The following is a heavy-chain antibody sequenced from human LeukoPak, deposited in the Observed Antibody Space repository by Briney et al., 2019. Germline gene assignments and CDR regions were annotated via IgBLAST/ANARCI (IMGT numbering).Heavy chain of an antibody. J-gene: IGHJ4*02. Sequence: ASVRVSCKSSGFTFTDHYIHWVRQGPGQGLEWMGYIGPHSTFTSSPQEFQGRVTMTRDASMSTAYMELTRLTSDDTAVYYCVREGEGPLSKDFDYWGQGTLVTVSS. CDR1: GFTFTDHY. V-gene: IGHV1-2*02. CDR3: VREGEGPLSKDFDY. CDR2: IGPHSTFT. D-gene: IGHD2/OR15-2a*01.